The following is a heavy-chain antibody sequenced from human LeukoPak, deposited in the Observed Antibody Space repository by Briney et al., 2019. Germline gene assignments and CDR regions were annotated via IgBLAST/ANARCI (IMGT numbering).Heavy chain of an antibody. CDR1: GYFISSGYY. CDR2: IYNIGST. J-gene: IGHJ5*02. CDR3: AREYRSSWHLNWSDP. V-gene: IGHV4-38-2*02. D-gene: IGHD2-2*01. Sequence: SETLSLTCTVSGYFISSGYYWGWIRQSPGKGLEWIGSIYNIGSTYYNPSLKSRVTISIDTSKNQFSLKLSSVTAADTAVYYCAREYRSSWHLNWSDPWGQGTLVTVSS.